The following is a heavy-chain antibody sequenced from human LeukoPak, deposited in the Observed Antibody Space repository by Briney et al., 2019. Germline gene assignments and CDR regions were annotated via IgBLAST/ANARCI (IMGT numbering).Heavy chain of an antibody. Sequence: SETLSLTCTVSGGSISSSSYYWGWIRQPPGKGLEWIGSIYYSGSTYYNPSLKSRVTISVDTSKNQFSLKLSSVTAADTAVYYCARWDFWSGYYPSYYYYYGMDVWGQGTTVTVSS. CDR1: GGSISSSSYY. CDR3: ARWDFWSGYYPSYYYYYGMDV. V-gene: IGHV4-39*01. CDR2: IYYSGST. J-gene: IGHJ6*02. D-gene: IGHD3-3*01.